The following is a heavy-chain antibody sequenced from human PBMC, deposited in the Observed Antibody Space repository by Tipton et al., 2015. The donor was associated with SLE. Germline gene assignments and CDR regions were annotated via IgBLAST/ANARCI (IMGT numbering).Heavy chain of an antibody. CDR3: ARDLRFYGSGSRYYFDH. J-gene: IGHJ4*02. D-gene: IGHD3-10*01. V-gene: IGHV3-23*01. CDR2: ISGSGGLI. CDR1: GFTFNNYA. Sequence: SLRLSCAASGFTFNNYAMSWVRQAPGKGLEWVSAISGSGGLIYYADSVKGRFIISRDTSKNTLYLQMNTLRPEDTGFYYCARDLRFYGSGSRYYFDHWGQGTSVTVSP.